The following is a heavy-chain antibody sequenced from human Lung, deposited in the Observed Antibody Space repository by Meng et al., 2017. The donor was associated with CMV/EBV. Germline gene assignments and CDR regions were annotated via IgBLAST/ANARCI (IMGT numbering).Heavy chain of an antibody. J-gene: IGHJ6*02. CDR3: AKVVRLGYCSSTSCPARSYYYYGMDV. CDR1: GFTFSSYG. Sequence: GESLKISCAASGFTFSSYGVHWVRQAPGKGLEWVAFIRYDGSNKYYADSVKGRFTISRDNSKNTLYLQMNSLRAEDTAVYYCAKVVRLGYCSSTSCPARSYYYYGMDVWGQGTTVTVSS. CDR2: IRYDGSNK. D-gene: IGHD2-2*01. V-gene: IGHV3-30*02.